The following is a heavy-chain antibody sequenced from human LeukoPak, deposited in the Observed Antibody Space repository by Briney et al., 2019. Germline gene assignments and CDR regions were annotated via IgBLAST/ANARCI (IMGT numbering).Heavy chain of an antibody. J-gene: IGHJ3*02. CDR2: INPGGDNT. D-gene: IGHD5-24*01. V-gene: IGHV1-46*01. CDR1: GYTFTNYY. CDR3: ARIRDGYNDAYDI. Sequence: ASVKVSCKASGYTFTNYYIHWVQQAPGQGLEWMGLINPGGDNTNYAQNFQGRVTMTRDTSASTVYMELSSLRSEDTAIYYCARIRDGYNDAYDIWGQGTVVTVPS.